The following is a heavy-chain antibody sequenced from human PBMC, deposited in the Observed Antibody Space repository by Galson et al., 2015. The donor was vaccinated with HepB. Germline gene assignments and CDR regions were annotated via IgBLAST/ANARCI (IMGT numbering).Heavy chain of an antibody. CDR2: ISYDGSNK. J-gene: IGHJ4*02. CDR3: ARVLRYFDWLDRAPPIDY. Sequence: SLRLSCAASGFTFSSYAMHWVRQAPGKGLEWVAVISYDGSNKYYADSVKGRFTISRDNSKNTLYLQMNSLRAEDTAVYYCARVLRYFDWLDRAPPIDYWGQGTLVTVSS. V-gene: IGHV3-30-3*01. D-gene: IGHD3-9*01. CDR1: GFTFSSYA.